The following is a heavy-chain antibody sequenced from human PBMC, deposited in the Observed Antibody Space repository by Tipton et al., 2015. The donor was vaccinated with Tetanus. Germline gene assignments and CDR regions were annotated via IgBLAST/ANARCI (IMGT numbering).Heavy chain of an antibody. Sequence: SLRLSCAASGFTFSSYAMSWVRQAPGKGLEWVSAISGSGGSTYYADSVKGRFTISRDNSKNTLYLQMNSLRAEDTAVYYCARKWDYYGSGSHLPSPYGMDVWGQGTTVTVSS. CDR1: GFTFSSYA. CDR2: ISGSGGST. D-gene: IGHD3-10*01. J-gene: IGHJ6*02. V-gene: IGHV3-23*01. CDR3: ARKWDYYGSGSHLPSPYGMDV.